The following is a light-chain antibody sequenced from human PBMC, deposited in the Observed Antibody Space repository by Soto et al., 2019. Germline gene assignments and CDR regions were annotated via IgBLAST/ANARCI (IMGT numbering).Light chain of an antibody. Sequence: QSALTQPTSVSGSPGQSITISCTGNHNDIGTYDYVSWYQQHPGRAPRLLIHGVTTRPSGISGRFSASKSGLTASLTISGLQPEDEADYYCSSFTSNRIYVVGPGTKLTVL. J-gene: IGLJ1*01. V-gene: IGLV2-14*03. CDR1: HNDIGTYDY. CDR2: GVT. CDR3: SSFTSNRIYV.